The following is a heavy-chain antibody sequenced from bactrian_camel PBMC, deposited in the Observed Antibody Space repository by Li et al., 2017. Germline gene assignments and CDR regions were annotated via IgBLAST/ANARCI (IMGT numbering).Heavy chain of an antibody. CDR1: GYTSTTNA. CDR3: AACQNQINGEPRY. D-gene: IGHD8*01. CDR2: IDSDGLA. Sequence: HVQLVESGGGSVETGGSLRLTCTTSGYTSTTNAMAWFRQAPGKSREGVAVIDSDGLAKYADSVKGRFTISQDNTMVTLYLNMNSLKSEDTAVYYCAACQNQINGEPRYWGQGTQVTVS. J-gene: IGHJ4*01. V-gene: IGHV3S53*01.